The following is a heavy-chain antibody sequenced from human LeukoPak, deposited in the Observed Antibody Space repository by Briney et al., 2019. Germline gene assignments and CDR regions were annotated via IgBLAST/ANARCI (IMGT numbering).Heavy chain of an antibody. J-gene: IGHJ4*02. CDR2: IYSGGST. CDR3: ARDNGRGWYYFDC. Sequence: GGSLRLSCAASGFTVSSNYMSWVRQDPGKGLEWVSVIYSGGSTYYADSVKGRFTISRYNSKNTLYLQMNSLRAEDTAVYYCARDNGRGWYYFDCWGQGTLVTVSS. D-gene: IGHD6-19*01. CDR1: GFTVSSNY. V-gene: IGHV3-53*01.